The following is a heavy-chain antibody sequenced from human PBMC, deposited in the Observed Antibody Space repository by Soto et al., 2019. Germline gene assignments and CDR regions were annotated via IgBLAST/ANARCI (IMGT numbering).Heavy chain of an antibody. CDR2: IYYSGST. Sequence: PSETLSLTCTVSGGSVSSGSYYWSWIRQPPRKGLEWIGYIYYSGSTNYNPSLKSRVTISVDTSKNQFSLKLSSVTAADTAVYYCAREEEGGAKGVVDYWGQGTLVTVSS. CDR1: GGSVSSGSYY. J-gene: IGHJ4*02. V-gene: IGHV4-61*01. CDR3: AREEEGGAKGVVDY. D-gene: IGHD3-16*01.